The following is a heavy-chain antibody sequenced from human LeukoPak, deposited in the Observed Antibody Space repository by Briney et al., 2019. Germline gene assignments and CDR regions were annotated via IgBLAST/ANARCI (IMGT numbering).Heavy chain of an antibody. J-gene: IGHJ6*03. CDR1: GLAFRNFA. Sequence: GGSLRLSCEASGLAFRNFAMSWVRQAPGKGLEWVSGMTGSGGSSYYADSVKGGFTISRDNAKNALYLQMNSLRADDTALYDCAKMKGQRLNDYCMDVWGKGTTVTVSS. V-gene: IGHV3-23*01. CDR3: AKMKGQRLNDYCMDV. CDR2: MTGSGGSS.